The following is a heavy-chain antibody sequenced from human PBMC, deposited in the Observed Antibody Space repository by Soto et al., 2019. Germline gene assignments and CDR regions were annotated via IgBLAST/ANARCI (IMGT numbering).Heavy chain of an antibody. CDR3: ARSLSISPDY. Sequence: GGSLRRYCAASGFTFSSYWMHCVRQAPGKGLVWVSRINTDGSITTYADSVKGRFTISRDNAKNTLYLQMNSLRAEDTAVYYCARSLSISPDYWGQGTLVTVS. D-gene: IGHD4-4*01. CDR1: GFTFSSYW. J-gene: IGHJ4*02. CDR2: INTDGSIT. V-gene: IGHV3-74*01.